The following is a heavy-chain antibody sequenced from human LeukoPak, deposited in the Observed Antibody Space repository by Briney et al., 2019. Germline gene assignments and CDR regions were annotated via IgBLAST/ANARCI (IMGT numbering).Heavy chain of an antibody. J-gene: IGHJ3*02. D-gene: IGHD2-2*01. V-gene: IGHV3-23*01. CDR3: AKRPTGGGYCSSTSCGGAFDI. CDR1: GFTFSSYA. Sequence: GGSLRLSCAASGFTFSSYAMSWVRQAPGKGLEWVSAISGSGGSTYYADSVKGRFTISRDNSKNTLYLQMNSLRAQDTAVYYCAKRPTGGGYCSSTSCGGAFDIWGQGTMVTVSS. CDR2: ISGSGGST.